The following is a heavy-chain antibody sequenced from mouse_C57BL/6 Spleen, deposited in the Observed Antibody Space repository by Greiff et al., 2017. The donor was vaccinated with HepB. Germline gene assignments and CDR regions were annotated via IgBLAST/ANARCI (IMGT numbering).Heavy chain of an antibody. CDR1: GYTFTSYN. D-gene: IGHD1-1*01. Sequence: LQQSGAELVRPGASVKMSCKASGYTFTSYNMHWVKQTPRQGLEWIGAIYPGNGDTSYNQKFKGKATLTVDKSSSTAYMQLSSLTSEDSAVYFCASFAFYYGSRDAMDYWGQGTSVTVSS. V-gene: IGHV1-12*01. CDR2: IYPGNGDT. CDR3: ASFAFYYGSRDAMDY. J-gene: IGHJ4*01.